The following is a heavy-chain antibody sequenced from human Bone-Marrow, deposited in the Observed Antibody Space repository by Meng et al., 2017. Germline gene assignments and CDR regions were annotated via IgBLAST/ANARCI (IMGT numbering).Heavy chain of an antibody. CDR1: GFTFSSYG. CDR2: IWYDGSNK. CDR3: ARAPPGIRWGLPTLSD. V-gene: IGHV3-33*01. J-gene: IGHJ4*02. Sequence: GESLKISCAASGFTFSSYGMHWVRQAPGKGLEWVAVIWYDGSNKYYADSVKGRFTISRDNSKNTLYLQMNSLRAEDTAVYYCARAPPGIRWGLPTLSDCGQGTLVTVSS. D-gene: IGHD1-26*01.